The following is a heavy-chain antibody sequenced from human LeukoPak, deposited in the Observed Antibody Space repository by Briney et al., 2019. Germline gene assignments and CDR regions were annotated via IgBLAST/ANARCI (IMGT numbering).Heavy chain of an antibody. CDR2: LYSGGST. Sequence: GGPLRLSCAASGFTINNKYMTWVRQPPGKGLEWVSILYSGGSTYYADSVKGRFTISRDNSENTLHLQVSSLRGEDTAVYYCARVGGSYHWYFDLWGRGTLVTVSS. V-gene: IGHV3-53*01. CDR1: GFTINNKY. CDR3: ARVGGSYHWYFDL. D-gene: IGHD1-26*01. J-gene: IGHJ2*01.